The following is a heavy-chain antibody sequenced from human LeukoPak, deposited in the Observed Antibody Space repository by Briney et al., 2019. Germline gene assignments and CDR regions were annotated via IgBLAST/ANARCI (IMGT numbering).Heavy chain of an antibody. CDR1: GGSFSGYY. J-gene: IGHJ5*02. Sequence: KTSETLSLTCAVYGGSFSGYYWSWIRQPPGKGLEWIGEINHSGSTNYNPSLKSRVTISVDTSKNQFSLKLSSVTAADTAVYYCARDLDKDWFDPWGQGTLVTVSS. CDR3: ARDLDKDWFDP. CDR2: INHSGST. V-gene: IGHV4-34*01.